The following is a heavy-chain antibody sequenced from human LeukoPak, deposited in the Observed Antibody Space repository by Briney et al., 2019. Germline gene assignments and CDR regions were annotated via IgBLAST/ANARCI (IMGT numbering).Heavy chain of an antibody. V-gene: IGHV1-2*02. J-gene: IGHJ4*02. CDR2: INPNSGGT. CDR3: ARDDSYSSSWYPH. Sequence: ASVTVSCTASGYTFTGYYMHWVRQAPGQGLEWMGWINPNSGGTNYAQKFQGRVTMTRDTSISTAYMELSRLRSDDTAVYYCARDDSYSSSWYPHWGQGTLVTVSS. D-gene: IGHD6-13*01. CDR1: GYTFTGYY.